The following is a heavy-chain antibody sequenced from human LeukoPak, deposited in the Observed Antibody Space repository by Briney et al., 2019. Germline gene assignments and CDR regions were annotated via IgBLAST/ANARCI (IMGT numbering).Heavy chain of an antibody. CDR1: GGSISSSSYY. Sequence: SETLSLTCTVSGGSISSSSYYWGWIRQPPGKGLEWIGSIYYSGSTYYNPSLKSRVTISVDTSKNQFSLKLSSVTAADTAVYYCARDRIVVVTNGRFDPWGQGTLVTVSS. CDR3: ARDRIVVVTNGRFDP. CDR2: IYYSGST. D-gene: IGHD2-21*02. V-gene: IGHV4-39*07. J-gene: IGHJ5*02.